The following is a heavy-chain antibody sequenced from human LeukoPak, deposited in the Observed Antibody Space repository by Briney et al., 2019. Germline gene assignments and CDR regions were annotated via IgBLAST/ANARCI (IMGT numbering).Heavy chain of an antibody. V-gene: IGHV3-7*03. D-gene: IGHD3-3*01. Sequence: GGSLRLSCAASGFTFSNYWMSWVRQAPEKGLEWVASIKPDGSETYSVDSVKGRFTISRDNAKNSLYLQMNSLRAEDTAVYYCARTLRFFRFLDVWGQGTTVTVSS. CDR3: ARTLRFFRFLDV. J-gene: IGHJ6*02. CDR2: IKPDGSET. CDR1: GFTFSNYW.